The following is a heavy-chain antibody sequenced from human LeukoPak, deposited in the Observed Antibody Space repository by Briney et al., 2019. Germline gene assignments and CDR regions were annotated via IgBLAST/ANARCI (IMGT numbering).Heavy chain of an antibody. CDR2: ISWNSGSI. V-gene: IGHV3-9*01. CDR3: AKEGQVTMVRGVIWYFDY. CDR1: GFTFDDYA. D-gene: IGHD3-10*01. J-gene: IGHJ4*02. Sequence: PGGSLRLSCAASGFTFDDYAMHWVRQAPGKGLEWVSGISWNSGSIGYADSVKGRFTISRDNAKNSLYLQMNSLRAEDTALYYCAKEGQVTMVRGVIWYFDYWGQGTLVTVSS.